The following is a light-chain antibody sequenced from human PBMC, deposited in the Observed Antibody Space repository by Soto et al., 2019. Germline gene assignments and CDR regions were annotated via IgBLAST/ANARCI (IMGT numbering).Light chain of an antibody. J-gene: IGLJ3*02. V-gene: IGLV2-14*01. CDR1: SSDVGGYNS. Sequence: QSALTQPASVSGSPGQSITISCTETSSDVGGYNSVSWYQQHPGKAPKLMIFEVSNRPSGVSNRFSGSKSGNTASLTISGLHTEDEADYYCSSYTTTSTPWVFGGGTQLTVL. CDR3: SSYTTTSTPWV. CDR2: EVS.